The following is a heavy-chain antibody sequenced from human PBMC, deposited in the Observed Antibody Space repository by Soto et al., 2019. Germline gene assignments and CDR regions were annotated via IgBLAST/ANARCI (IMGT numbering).Heavy chain of an antibody. V-gene: IGHV4-59*08. Sequence: PSETLSLTCTFSGDSISSYYWNSIRQPPGKGPEWTGYISYSGSTNYHPSLKSRVTISVDTSKNQFSLKLSSVTAADTAVYYCARRGNWGSDEFDYWGQGTLVTVSS. CDR2: ISYSGST. CDR3: ARRGNWGSDEFDY. D-gene: IGHD7-27*01. CDR1: GDSISSYY. J-gene: IGHJ4*02.